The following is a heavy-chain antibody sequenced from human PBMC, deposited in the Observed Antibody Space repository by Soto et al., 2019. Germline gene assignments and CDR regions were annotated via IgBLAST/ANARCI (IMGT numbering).Heavy chain of an antibody. J-gene: IGHJ5*02. V-gene: IGHV3-23*01. CDR1: GFTFRTYA. D-gene: IGHD2-2*01. CDR3: AKGGEGSCSRTSCLYFSDS. CDR2: ISDSGTT. Sequence: EVQLLDSGGGLVQPGGSLRLSCAASGFTFRTYAMSWVRQAPGKGLEWVSTISDSGTTYYANSVKGRFTISRDNSRKTLALQMNSLRVEDTAVYYCAKGGEGSCSRTSCLYFSDSWGQGTLVTVSS.